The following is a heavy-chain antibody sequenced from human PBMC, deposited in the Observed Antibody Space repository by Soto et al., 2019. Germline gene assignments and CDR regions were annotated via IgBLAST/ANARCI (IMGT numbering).Heavy chain of an antibody. V-gene: IGHV4-61*01. J-gene: IGHJ3*02. CDR1: GGSVSSGSYY. Sequence: QVQLQESGPGLVKPSETLSLTCTVSGGSVSSGSYYWSWIRQPPGKGLEWIGYIYYSGSTNYNPSLKSRVTISVDTSKNLFSLKLSSVTAADTAVYYCARGSGGSYGEDDAFDIWGQGTMVTVSS. D-gene: IGHD2-15*01. CDR3: ARGSGGSYGEDDAFDI. CDR2: IYYSGST.